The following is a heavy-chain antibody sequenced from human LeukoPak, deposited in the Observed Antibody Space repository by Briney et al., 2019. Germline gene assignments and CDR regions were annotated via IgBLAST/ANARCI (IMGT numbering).Heavy chain of an antibody. CDR1: GYTFTGYY. D-gene: IGHD2-15*01. V-gene: IGHV1-69*04. Sequence: GASVKVSCKASGYTFTGYYMHWVRQAPGQGLEWMGRIIPILGIANYAQKFQGRVTITADKSTSTAYMELSSLRSEDTAVYYCAREEVISGGSCYSECTYFDYWGQGTLVTVSS. J-gene: IGHJ4*02. CDR2: IIPILGIA. CDR3: AREEVISGGSCYSECTYFDY.